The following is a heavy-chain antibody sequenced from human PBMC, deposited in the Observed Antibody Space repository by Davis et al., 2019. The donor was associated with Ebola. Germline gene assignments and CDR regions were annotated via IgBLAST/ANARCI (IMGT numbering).Heavy chain of an antibody. CDR1: GFTFSSYA. D-gene: IGHD6-19*01. J-gene: IGHJ6*02. CDR2: ISYDGSNK. V-gene: IGHV3-30*04. Sequence: GGSLRLSCAASGFTFSSYAMHWVRQAPGKGLEWVAVISYDGSNKYYADSVKGRFTISRDNSKNTLYLQMNSLRAEDTAVYYCARAGGSSGWYGMDVWGQGTTVTVSS. CDR3: ARAGGSSGWYGMDV.